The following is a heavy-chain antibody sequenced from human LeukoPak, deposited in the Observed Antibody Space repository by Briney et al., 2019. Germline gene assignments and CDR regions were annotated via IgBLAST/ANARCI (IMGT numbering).Heavy chain of an antibody. V-gene: IGHV4-39*01. J-gene: IGHJ2*01. Sequence: PSETLSLTCTVSGGSISSSNYYWGWIRQPPGKGLEWIGSIYFSGRTYYNSSLKSRVTMSVDTSMNQFSLKLTSVTAADTAVYYYGRHSSHGQAVIVVVPTPDWYFDLWGRGTLVAVSS. CDR1: GGSISSSNYY. CDR3: GRHSSHGQAVIVVVPTPDWYFDL. D-gene: IGHD3-22*01. CDR2: IYFSGRT.